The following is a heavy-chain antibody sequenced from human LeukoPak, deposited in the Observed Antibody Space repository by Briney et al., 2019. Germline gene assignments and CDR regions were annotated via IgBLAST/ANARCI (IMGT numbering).Heavy chain of an antibody. Sequence: GGSLRLSCAASGFTFSSYAMSWVRRAPGKGLEWVSAISGSGGSTYYADSVKGRFTISRGNSKNTLYLQMNSLRAEDTAVYYCAKTVYYDSSGPFDYWGQGTLVTVSS. CDR1: GFTFSSYA. CDR2: ISGSGGST. D-gene: IGHD3-22*01. V-gene: IGHV3-23*01. J-gene: IGHJ4*02. CDR3: AKTVYYDSSGPFDY.